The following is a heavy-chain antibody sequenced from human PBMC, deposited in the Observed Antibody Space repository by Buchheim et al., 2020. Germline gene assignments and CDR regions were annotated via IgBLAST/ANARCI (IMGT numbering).Heavy chain of an antibody. CDR2: ISTSSSTL. J-gene: IGHJ6*02. CDR1: GFTFGTYS. CDR3: ARVGGSSHIYGMDV. Sequence: EVQLVESGGGLVQPGGSLRVSCAASGFTFGTYSMNWVRQGPGKGLEWVSYISTSSSTLYYADSVKGRFTISRDNAQNSLYLQMNSLRAEDTAVYYCARVGGSSHIYGMDVWGQGTT. V-gene: IGHV3-48*01. D-gene: IGHD3-16*01.